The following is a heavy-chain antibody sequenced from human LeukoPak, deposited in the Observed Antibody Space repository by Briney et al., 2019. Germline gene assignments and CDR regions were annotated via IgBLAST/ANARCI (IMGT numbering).Heavy chain of an antibody. D-gene: IGHD6-13*01. CDR1: GDSVSSKSAA. Sequence: SQTLSLTCAISGDSVSSKSAAWNWIRQSPSRGLEWLGRTYYRSKWYNEYAVSVKSRITVNPDTSKNQFSLQLKSVTPEDTAVYYCVRGSSSNSWYFDYWGQGTLVTVSS. CDR2: TYYRSKWYN. J-gene: IGHJ4*02. CDR3: VRGSSSNSWYFDY. V-gene: IGHV6-1*01.